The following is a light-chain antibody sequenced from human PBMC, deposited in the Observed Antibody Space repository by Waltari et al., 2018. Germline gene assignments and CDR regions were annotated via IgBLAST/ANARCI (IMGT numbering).Light chain of an antibody. CDR2: RAS. CDR1: QGIGNN. Sequence: DIQMTQSPSSLSASVGDTVTITCQASQGIGNNLNWYQKKPGKAPKLLIYRASSLQSGIPSRFSGSGSGTDFTLTISSLQPEDFATYYCQQGYSYPRKFGQGTKVEIK. J-gene: IGKJ1*01. V-gene: IGKV1-16*01. CDR3: QQGYSYPRK.